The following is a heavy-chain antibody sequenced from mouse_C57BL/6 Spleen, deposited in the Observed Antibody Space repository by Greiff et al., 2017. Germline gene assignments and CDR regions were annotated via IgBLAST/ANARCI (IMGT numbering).Heavy chain of an antibody. CDR2: ISSGGSYT. J-gene: IGHJ4*01. CDR3: ARQGVHYAMDY. Sequence: EVQVVESGGDLVKPGGSLKLSCAASGFTFSSYGMSWVRQTPDKRLEWVATISSGGSYTYYPDSVKGRFTISRDNAKNTLYLQMSSLKSEDTARYYCARQGVHYAMDYWGQGTSVTVSS. CDR1: GFTFSSYG. V-gene: IGHV5-6*01. D-gene: IGHD2-14*01.